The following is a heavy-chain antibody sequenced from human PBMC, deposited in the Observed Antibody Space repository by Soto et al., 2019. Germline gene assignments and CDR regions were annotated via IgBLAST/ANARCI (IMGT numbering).Heavy chain of an antibody. V-gene: IGHV4-30-4*01. CDR2: IYKSTTT. Sequence: PSETLSLTCCVSGDSISTVDYFWAWIRQPPGQALEYIGYIYKSTTTYYNPSFESRVAISLDTSKSQFSLTVTSVTAADTAVYFCARGRYCLTGRCFPNWFDSWGQGTLVTVSS. J-gene: IGHJ5*01. D-gene: IGHD2-15*01. CDR3: ARGRYCLTGRCFPNWFDS. CDR1: GDSISTVDYF.